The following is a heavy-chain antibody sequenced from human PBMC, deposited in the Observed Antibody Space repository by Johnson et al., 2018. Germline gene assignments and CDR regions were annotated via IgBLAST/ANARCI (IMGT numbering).Heavy chain of an antibody. CDR3: ARDAGAVVFSSTSCYAYYYYYMDV. D-gene: IGHD2-2*01. CDR2: IYYSGST. CDR1: GGSISSYY. V-gene: IGHV4-59*01. J-gene: IGHJ6*03. Sequence: QVQLQESGPGLVKXSETLSLXCTVSGGSISSYYWSWIRQPPGKGLEWIGYIYYSGSTNYNPSPKSPVTIPVDTSKNQFSRKRSSVTAADPAVYYWARDAGAVVFSSTSCYAYYYYYMDVWGKGTTVTVSS.